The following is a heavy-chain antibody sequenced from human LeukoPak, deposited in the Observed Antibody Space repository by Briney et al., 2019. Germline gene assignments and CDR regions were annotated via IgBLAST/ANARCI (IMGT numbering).Heavy chain of an antibody. CDR1: GIIFNNHA. J-gene: IGHJ6*02. V-gene: IGHV3-23*01. Sequence: GGSLRLSCAASGIIFNNHAMMWVRQIPGKGLEWISGITGSGGSTYYADSVKGRFTISRDNSKSTLYLQMSSLRAEDTAIYYCAKVIMEWLLPAGDYGMDVWGQGTTVTVSS. CDR2: ITGSGGST. D-gene: IGHD3-3*01. CDR3: AKVIMEWLLPAGDYGMDV.